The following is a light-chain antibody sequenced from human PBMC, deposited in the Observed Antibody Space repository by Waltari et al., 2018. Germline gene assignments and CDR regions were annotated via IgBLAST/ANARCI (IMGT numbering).Light chain of an antibody. J-gene: IGLJ3*02. Sequence: QSALTQPASVSGSPGQSITISCTATSSDFGANKYVSWYQQHPGKAPKVVSYDVTERPSGVSNRFAGSKSGSTASLTISGLQTEDEADYYCSSRTNSITWVFGGGTKVTVL. CDR3: SSRTNSITWV. CDR1: SSDFGANKY. V-gene: IGLV2-14*03. CDR2: DVT.